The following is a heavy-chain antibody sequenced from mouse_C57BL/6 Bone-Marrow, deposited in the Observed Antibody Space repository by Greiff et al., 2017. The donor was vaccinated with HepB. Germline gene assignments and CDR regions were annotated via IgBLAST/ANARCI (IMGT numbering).Heavy chain of an antibody. CDR2: IYPRDGST. CDR1: GYTFTDHT. J-gene: IGHJ3*01. Sequence: LQESDAELVKPGASVKISCKVSGYTFTDHTIHWMKQRPEQGLEWIGYIYPRDGSTKYNEKFKGKATLTADKSSSTAYMQLNSLTSEDSAVYFCAEEGIYYDSPFAYWGQGTLVTVSA. D-gene: IGHD2-4*01. V-gene: IGHV1-78*01. CDR3: AEEGIYYDSPFAY.